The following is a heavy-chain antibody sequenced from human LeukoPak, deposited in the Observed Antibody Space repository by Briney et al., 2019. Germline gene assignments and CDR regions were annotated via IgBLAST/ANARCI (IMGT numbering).Heavy chain of an antibody. CDR1: GGSISSYY. V-gene: IGHV4-59*12. D-gene: IGHD2-15*01. CDR3: ARGINCSGGSCYSLRWFDP. Sequence: SETLSLTCTVSGGSISSYYWSWIRQPPGKGLEWIGYIYYSGSTNYNPSLKSRVTISVDTSKNQFSLKLSSVTAADTAVYYCARGINCSGGSCYSLRWFDPWGQGTLVTVSS. CDR2: IYYSGST. J-gene: IGHJ5*02.